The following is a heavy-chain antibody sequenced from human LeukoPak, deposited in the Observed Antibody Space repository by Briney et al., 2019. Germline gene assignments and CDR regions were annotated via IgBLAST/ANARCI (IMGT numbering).Heavy chain of an antibody. J-gene: IGHJ6*03. CDR3: AKDPNFYYCMDV. Sequence: GGSLRLSCAASGFTFSSYAMSWVRQAPGKGLEWVSTISGRRDSTSYADSVKGRFTISRDNSKNTLYLQMNSLRAEDTAVYYCAKDPNFYYCMDVWGKGTTVTISS. CDR2: ISGRRDST. CDR1: GFTFSSYA. V-gene: IGHV3-23*01.